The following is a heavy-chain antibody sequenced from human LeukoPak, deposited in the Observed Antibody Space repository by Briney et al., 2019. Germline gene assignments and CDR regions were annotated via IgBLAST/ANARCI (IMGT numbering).Heavy chain of an antibody. CDR2: MNPNSGNT. Sequence: ASVTVSCKASGYTFTSYDINWVRQATGQGLEWMGWMNPNSGNTGYAQRFQGRVTMTRNTSISTAYMELSSLRSEDTAVYYCARGGEMATIGDYWGQGTLVTVSS. D-gene: IGHD5-24*01. CDR1: GYTFTSYD. J-gene: IGHJ4*02. CDR3: ARGGEMATIGDY. V-gene: IGHV1-8*01.